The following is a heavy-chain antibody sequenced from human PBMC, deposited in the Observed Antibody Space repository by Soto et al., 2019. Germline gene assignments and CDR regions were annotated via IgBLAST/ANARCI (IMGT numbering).Heavy chain of an antibody. CDR1: GFTFSSYS. V-gene: IGHV3-21*01. D-gene: IGHD3-22*01. J-gene: IGHJ6*02. Sequence: GGSLRLSCAASGFTFSSYSMNWVRQAPGKGLEWVSSISSSSSYIYYADSVKGRFTISRDNAKNSLYLQMNSLRAEDTAVYYCATGPYYYXSSGYYPSYYYYYGMDVWGQGTTVTVSS. CDR2: ISSSSSYI. CDR3: ATGPYYYXSSGYYPSYYYYYGMDV.